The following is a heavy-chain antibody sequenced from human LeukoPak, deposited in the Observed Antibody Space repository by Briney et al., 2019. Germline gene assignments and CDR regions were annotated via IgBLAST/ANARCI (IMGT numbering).Heavy chain of an antibody. CDR1: GYTFTNYY. CDR2: INPSGGST. J-gene: IGHJ5*02. D-gene: IGHD6-19*01. Sequence: ASVKVSCKASGYTFTNYYMHWVRQAPGQGLEWMGIINPSGGSTSYAQKFQGRVTMTRDTSTSTVYMELSSLRSEDTAVYYCARARGIAVAARRWFDPWGQGTLVTVSS. V-gene: IGHV1-46*01. CDR3: ARARGIAVAARRWFDP.